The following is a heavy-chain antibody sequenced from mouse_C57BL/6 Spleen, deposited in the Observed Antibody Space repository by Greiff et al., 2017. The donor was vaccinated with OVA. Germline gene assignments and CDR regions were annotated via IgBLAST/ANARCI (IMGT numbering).Heavy chain of an antibody. Sequence: QVKLQQSGAELVKPGASVKMSCKASGYTFTSYWITWVMQRPGQGLEWIGDIYPGSGSTNYNEKFKSKATLTVDTSSSTAYMQLSSLTSEDSAVYYWARSSPSYAMDYWGQGTSVTVSS. V-gene: IGHV1-55*01. CDR2: IYPGSGST. CDR1: GYTFTSYW. CDR3: ARSSPSYAMDY. J-gene: IGHJ4*01.